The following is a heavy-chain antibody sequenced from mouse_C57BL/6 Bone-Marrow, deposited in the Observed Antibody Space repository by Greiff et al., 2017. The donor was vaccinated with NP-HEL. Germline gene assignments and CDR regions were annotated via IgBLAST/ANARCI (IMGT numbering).Heavy chain of an antibody. CDR3: ARLGDYDSDY. J-gene: IGHJ2*01. CDR1: GYTFTSYG. V-gene: IGHV1-81*01. D-gene: IGHD2-4*01. Sequence: VMLVESGAELARPGASVKLSCKASGYTFTSYGISWVKQRTGQGLEWIGEIYPRSGNTYYNEKFKGKATLTADKSSSTAYMELRSLTSEDSAVYFCARLGDYDSDYWGQGTTLTVSS. CDR2: IYPRSGNT.